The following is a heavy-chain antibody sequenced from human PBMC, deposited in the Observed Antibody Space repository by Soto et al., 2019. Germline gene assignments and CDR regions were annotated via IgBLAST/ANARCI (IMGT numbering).Heavy chain of an antibody. CDR2: IYPGDSDT. V-gene: IGHV5-51*01. CDR3: ARGEQQLGTYYYYGMDV. CDR1: GYSFTIYW. Sequence: GESLKISCKCSGYSFTIYWIGWVRQMPGKGLEWMGIIYPGDSDTRYSPSFQGQVTISADKSISTAYLQWSSLKASDTAMYYCARGEQQLGTYYYYGMDVWGQGTTVTVSS. D-gene: IGHD6-13*01. J-gene: IGHJ6*02.